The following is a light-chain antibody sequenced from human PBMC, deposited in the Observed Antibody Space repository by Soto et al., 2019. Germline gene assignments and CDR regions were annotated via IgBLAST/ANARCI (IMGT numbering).Light chain of an antibody. Sequence: QSALTQPPSAAGSPGQSVTISCTGTSSDVGGYGYVSWYQQHPSKAPKLMIFEVTKRASGVPNRSSGSKSGNTASLTVSGLQAEDEADYYCSSYAGINTDVVFGGGTKLTVL. CDR2: EVT. CDR1: SSDVGGYGY. CDR3: SSYAGINTDVV. J-gene: IGLJ2*01. V-gene: IGLV2-8*01.